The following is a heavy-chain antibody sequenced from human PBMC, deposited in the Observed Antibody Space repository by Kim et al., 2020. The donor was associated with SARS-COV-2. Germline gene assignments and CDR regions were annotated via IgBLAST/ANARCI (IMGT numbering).Heavy chain of an antibody. CDR3: ARLWVTETIGNYFDF. CDR2: INYSGTT. CDR1: GGSVSSVHYY. Sequence: SETLSFTCTVSGGSVSSVHYYWVWVRQPPGKGLEWIGSINYSGTTYYSASLKSRLTISVDTSKKQFSLMLSSVTAADTAVFHCARLWVTETIGNYFDFWGQGILVPVSS. D-gene: IGHD4-4*01. J-gene: IGHJ4*02. V-gene: IGHV4-39*01.